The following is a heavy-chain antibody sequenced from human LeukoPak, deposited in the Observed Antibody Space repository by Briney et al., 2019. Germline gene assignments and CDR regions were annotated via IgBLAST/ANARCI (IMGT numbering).Heavy chain of an antibody. Sequence: SGGSLRLSCAASGFTFSSYAMSWVRQAPGRGLEWVSAISGSGGSTCYADSVKGRFTISRDNSKNTLYLQMNSLRAEDTAVYYCAKPYYDILTGYSQLYYFDYWGQGTLVTVSS. D-gene: IGHD3-9*01. V-gene: IGHV3-23*01. CDR1: GFTFSSYA. J-gene: IGHJ4*02. CDR3: AKPYYDILTGYSQLYYFDY. CDR2: ISGSGGST.